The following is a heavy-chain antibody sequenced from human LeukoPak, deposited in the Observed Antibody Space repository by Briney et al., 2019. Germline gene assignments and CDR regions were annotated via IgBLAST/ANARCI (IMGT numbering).Heavy chain of an antibody. CDR1: GFTLNSNA. D-gene: IGHD2-2*01. CDR2: ISRMGVTT. V-gene: IGHV3-23*01. Sequence: GGSLRLSCAVSGFTLNSNAMCWVRQAPGKGLEWVSGISRMGVTTYHADSVKGRFTISRDTSKNTLYLQMNTLRPEDTAVYYCAKEEVPNDYWGQGTLVTVSS. J-gene: IGHJ4*02. CDR3: AKEEVPNDY.